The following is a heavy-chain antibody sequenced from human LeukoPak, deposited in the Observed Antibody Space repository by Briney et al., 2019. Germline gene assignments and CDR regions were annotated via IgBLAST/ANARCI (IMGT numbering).Heavy chain of an antibody. Sequence: SGGSLRLSCAASGFTFSSYAMSWVRQAPGKGLEWVSAISGSGGSTYYADSVKGRFTISRDNSKNTLYLQMNSLRAEDTAVYYCAKVGVGGSQYGDYYYYGMDVWGQGTTVTVSS. CDR1: GFTFSSYA. D-gene: IGHD4-17*01. CDR3: AKVGVGGSQYGDYYYYGMDV. CDR2: ISGSGGST. V-gene: IGHV3-23*01. J-gene: IGHJ6*02.